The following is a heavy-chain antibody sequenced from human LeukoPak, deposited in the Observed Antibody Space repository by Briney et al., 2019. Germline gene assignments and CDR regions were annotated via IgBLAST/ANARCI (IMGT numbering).Heavy chain of an antibody. CDR1: GGSISSGGYS. Sequence: NPSETLSLTCAVSGGSISSGGYSWSWIRQPPGKGLEWIGYIYHSGSTYYNPSLKSRVTISVDRSKNQFSLKLSSVTAADTAVYYCARLEDGYNLSNAFDIWGQGTMVTVSS. CDR3: ARLEDGYNLSNAFDI. V-gene: IGHV4-30-2*01. CDR2: IYHSGST. D-gene: IGHD5-24*01. J-gene: IGHJ3*02.